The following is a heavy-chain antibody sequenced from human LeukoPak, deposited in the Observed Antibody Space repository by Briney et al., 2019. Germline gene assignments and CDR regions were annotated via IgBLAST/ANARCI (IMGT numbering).Heavy chain of an antibody. CDR1: GFTFSSYA. D-gene: IGHD1-1*01. CDR3: SKKGQADNDGKPD. CDR2: ISGSGIGT. J-gene: IGHJ4*02. V-gene: IGHV3-23*01. Sequence: GGSLRLSCAASGFTFSSYAMSWVRQAPGKGLEWVADISGSGIGTYYADSVKGRFTISRDDSRNTLYLQMNSLRAEDTAVYYCSKKGQADNDGKPDWGQGTLVTVSS.